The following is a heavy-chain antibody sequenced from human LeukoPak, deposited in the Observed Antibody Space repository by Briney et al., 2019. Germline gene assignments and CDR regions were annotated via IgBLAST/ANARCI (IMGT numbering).Heavy chain of an antibody. Sequence: SETLSITCTVSGGSISGYYWSWIRQPPGKGLEWIGYIFYSGSTSYNPSLKSRLTISVDTSKNQFSLKLSSVTAADTAVYYCARHSSGSYSGYFDYWGQGTLVTVSS. CDR3: ARHSSGSYSGYFDY. J-gene: IGHJ4*02. CDR2: IFYSGST. CDR1: GGSISGYY. V-gene: IGHV4-59*08. D-gene: IGHD3-10*01.